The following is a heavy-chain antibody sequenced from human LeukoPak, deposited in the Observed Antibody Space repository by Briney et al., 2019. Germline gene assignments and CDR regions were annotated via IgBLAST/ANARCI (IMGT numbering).Heavy chain of an antibody. Sequence: PGRSLRLSCAASGFTFSSYGMHWVRQAPGKGLEWVAVISYDGSNKYYADSVKGRFTISRDSSKNTLYLQMNSLRAEDTAVYYCAKDHYGSGSYYPYFDYWGQGTLVTVSS. D-gene: IGHD3-10*01. CDR2: ISYDGSNK. J-gene: IGHJ4*02. V-gene: IGHV3-30*18. CDR1: GFTFSSYG. CDR3: AKDHYGSGSYYPYFDY.